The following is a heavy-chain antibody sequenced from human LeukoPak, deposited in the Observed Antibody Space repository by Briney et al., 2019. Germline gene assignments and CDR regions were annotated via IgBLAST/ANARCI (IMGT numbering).Heavy chain of an antibody. J-gene: IGHJ3*02. CDR2: MDFSGNT. CDR3: ATEQWLRSFDI. V-gene: IGHV4-4*07. D-gene: IGHD6-19*01. CDR1: GVSIRTYY. Sequence: PSETLSLTCSVSGVSIRTYYWSWIRQPAGKGLEWIGRMDFSGNTNYNPSLKSRVTMSVDTSKNQFSLKLSSVTAADTAVYHCATEQWLRSFDIWGQGTMVTVSS.